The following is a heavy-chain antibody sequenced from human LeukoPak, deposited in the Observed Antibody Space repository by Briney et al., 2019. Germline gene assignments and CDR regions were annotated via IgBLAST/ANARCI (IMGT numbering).Heavy chain of an antibody. J-gene: IGHJ6*03. V-gene: IGHV1-2*02. CDR2: INPNSGGT. Sequence: ASVKVSCKASGYTFTGYYMHWVRQAPGQGLEWMGWINPNSGGTNYAQKFQGRVTMTRDTSLSTAYMELSRLRSDDTAVYYCARLSYCSSTSCYLGYYYYYMDVWGKGTTVTVSS. CDR3: ARLSYCSSTSCYLGYYYYYMDV. D-gene: IGHD2-2*01. CDR1: GYTFTGYY.